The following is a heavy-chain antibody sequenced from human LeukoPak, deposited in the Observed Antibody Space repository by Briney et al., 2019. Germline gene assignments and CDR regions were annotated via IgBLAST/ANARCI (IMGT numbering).Heavy chain of an antibody. CDR1: GGSFSGYY. J-gene: IGHJ6*03. CDR2: INHSGST. D-gene: IGHD3-10*01. V-gene: IGHV4-34*01. Sequence: SETLSLTCAVYGGSFSGYYWSWIRQPPGKGLEWIGEINHSGSTNYNPSLKSRVIISVDTSKNQFSLKLSSVTAADTAVYYCARTRGLWFGELFNYYYYYYMDVWGKGTTVTVSS. CDR3: ARTRGLWFGELFNYYYYYYMDV.